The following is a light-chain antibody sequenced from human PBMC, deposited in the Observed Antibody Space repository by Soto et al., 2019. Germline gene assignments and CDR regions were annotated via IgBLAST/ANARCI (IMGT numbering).Light chain of an antibody. CDR1: SSDVGAYKY. V-gene: IGLV2-8*01. J-gene: IGLJ3*02. Sequence: QSALTQPPSASGSPGQSVTISCTGTSSDVGAYKYVYWYQQYPGKAPKLMIYEVTKRPSGGPDRFSGSKSGNTASLTVSGLQAEDEADYYCTSYVGNDIGVFGGGTKLTVL. CDR2: EVT. CDR3: TSYVGNDIGV.